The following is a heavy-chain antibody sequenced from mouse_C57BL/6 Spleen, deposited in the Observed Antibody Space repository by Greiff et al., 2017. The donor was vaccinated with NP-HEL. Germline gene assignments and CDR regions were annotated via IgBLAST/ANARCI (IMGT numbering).Heavy chain of an antibody. CDR1: GFTFSSYT. D-gene: IGHD1-1*01. V-gene: IGHV5-9*01. CDR3: ARDTTDGAMDY. J-gene: IGHJ4*01. CDR2: ISGGGGNT. Sequence: EVQLVESGGGLVKPGGSLKLSCAASGFTFSSYTMSWVRQTPEKRLEWVATISGGGGNTYYPDSVKGRFTISRDNAKNTLYLQMSSLRSEDTALYYCARDTTDGAMDYWGQGTSVTVSS.